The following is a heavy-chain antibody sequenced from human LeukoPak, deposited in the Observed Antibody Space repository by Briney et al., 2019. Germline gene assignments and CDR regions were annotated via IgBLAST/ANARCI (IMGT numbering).Heavy chain of an antibody. V-gene: IGHV4-4*02. CDR2: IYHSGST. J-gene: IGHJ4*02. D-gene: IGHD3-10*01. CDR3: ARGKLYYYGSGSYFVYFDY. Sequence: PSETLSLTCTVSGGSISSSNWWSWVRQPPGKGLEWIGEIYHSGSTNYNPSLKSRVTISVDKSKNQFSLKLSSVTAAGTAVYYCARGKLYYYGSGSYFVYFDYWGQGTLVTVSS. CDR1: GGSISSSNW.